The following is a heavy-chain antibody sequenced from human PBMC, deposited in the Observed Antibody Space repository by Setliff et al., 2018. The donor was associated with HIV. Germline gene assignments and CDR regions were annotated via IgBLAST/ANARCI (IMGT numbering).Heavy chain of an antibody. J-gene: IGHJ6*02. Sequence: ASVKVSCKTSGYTFPTYGISWVRQAPGHGLGWMGWISPYNGHTKYAQTFQGRVTMTIDTSTNSAYMELRSLRSDDTAVYFCARLGSGWSDSYYYAMDVWGQGTTVTVSS. D-gene: IGHD6-19*01. CDR2: ISPYNGHT. CDR1: GYTFPTYG. V-gene: IGHV1-18*01. CDR3: ARLGSGWSDSYYYAMDV.